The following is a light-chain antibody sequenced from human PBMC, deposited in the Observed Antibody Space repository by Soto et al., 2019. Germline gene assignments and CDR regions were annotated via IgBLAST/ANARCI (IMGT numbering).Light chain of an antibody. J-gene: IGKJ5*01. V-gene: IGKV3-11*01. CDR3: QQRRNWPPIT. CDR1: QSVSSY. Sequence: EIVLTQSPATLSLSPGERATLSCRASQSVSSYLAWYQQKPGQAPRLLIYDASNRATGIPTRFSGSGSGTDVTLTISRLAPEDFAVYYCQQRRNWPPITFGQGTRLEIK. CDR2: DAS.